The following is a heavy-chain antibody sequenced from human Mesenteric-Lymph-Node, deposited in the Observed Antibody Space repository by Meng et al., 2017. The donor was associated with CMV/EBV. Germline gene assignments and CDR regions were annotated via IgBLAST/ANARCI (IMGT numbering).Heavy chain of an antibody. V-gene: IGHV3-48*03. Sequence: GGSLRLSCAASGFTFSSYEMNWVRQAPGKGLEWVSYISSSGSTIYYAESVKGRFTISRDNAKNSLYLQMNSLRAEDTAFYYCAKEDSSWAGYYFDYWGQGTLVTVSS. CDR3: AKEDSSWAGYYFDY. J-gene: IGHJ4*02. CDR1: GFTFSSYE. CDR2: ISSSGSTI. D-gene: IGHD3-22*01.